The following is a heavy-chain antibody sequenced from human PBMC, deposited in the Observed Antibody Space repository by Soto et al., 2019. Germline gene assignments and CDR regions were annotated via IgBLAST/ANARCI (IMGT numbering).Heavy chain of an antibody. CDR2: MNPNCGTA. J-gene: IGHJ4*02. V-gene: IGHV1-8*01. CDR3: ARPKGSYSSGYYYSDY. D-gene: IGHD6-19*01. CDR1: GYTFTSYD. Sequence: ASVQVSCKASGYTFTSYDINWVRQATGQGLEWMGAMNPNCGTADYAQKFQGRVTITTNESTSTAYMELSSLRSEDTAVYYCARPKGSYSSGYYYSDYWGQGTLVTVSS.